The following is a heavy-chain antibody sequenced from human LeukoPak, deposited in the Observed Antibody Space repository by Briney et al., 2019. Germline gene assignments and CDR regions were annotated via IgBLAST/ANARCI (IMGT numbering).Heavy chain of an antibody. Sequence: PSETLSLTCAVSGGSFTGSFSTYYWSWLRQPPGKGLEWFGEINHSGSTTYNPSLKSRVTRSIDTSKNHFSLKLSSVAAADTAMYYCARNGWYSVDYWGQGTQVIVSS. CDR2: INHSGST. J-gene: IGHJ4*02. CDR1: GGSFTGSFSTYY. CDR3: ARNGWYSVDY. D-gene: IGHD6-19*01. V-gene: IGHV4-34*01.